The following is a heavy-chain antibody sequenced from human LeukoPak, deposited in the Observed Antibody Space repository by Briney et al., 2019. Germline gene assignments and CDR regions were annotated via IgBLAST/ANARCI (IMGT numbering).Heavy chain of an antibody. CDR3: AKGHCSSTSCYIGDYFDY. Sequence: PGGSLRLSCAASGFTFRSYAMSWVRQAPAKGLERVSAISGSGGSTYYADSVKGRFTISRDNSKNTLYLQMNSLRAEDTAVYYCAKGHCSSTSCYIGDYFDYWGQGTLVTVSS. CDR2: ISGSGGST. V-gene: IGHV3-23*01. J-gene: IGHJ4*02. D-gene: IGHD2-2*02. CDR1: GFTFRSYA.